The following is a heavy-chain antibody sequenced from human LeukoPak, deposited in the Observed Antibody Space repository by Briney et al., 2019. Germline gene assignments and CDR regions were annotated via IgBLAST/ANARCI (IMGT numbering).Heavy chain of an antibody. V-gene: IGHV3-48*03. J-gene: IGHJ4*02. D-gene: IGHD7-27*01. CDR1: GFTFSSYE. Sequence: GGSLRLSCAASGFTFSSYEMNWVRQAPGKGLEWASYISSSGITIYYADSVKGRFTISRNNAKHSLYVKMNSMRAEDTAVYYCASRNWGRPFDYWGQGTLVTVSS. CDR2: ISSSGITI. CDR3: ASRNWGRPFDY.